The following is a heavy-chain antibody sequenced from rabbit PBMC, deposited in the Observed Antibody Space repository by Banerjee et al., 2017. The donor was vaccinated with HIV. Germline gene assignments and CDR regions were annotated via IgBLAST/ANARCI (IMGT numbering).Heavy chain of an antibody. D-gene: IGHD6-1*01. J-gene: IGHJ6*01. CDR2: IGAGGSGSA. Sequence: QEQLEESGGDLVKPEGSLTLTCTASGFSFSSNYWLCWVRQAPGKGLEWIACIGAGGSGSAYYATWAKGRFTISKTSSTTVTLQMTSLTAADTATYFCARCYVGYGYATARLGLCGPGTLVTVS. CDR1: GFSFSSNYW. V-gene: IGHV1S45*01. CDR3: ARCYVGYGYATARLGL.